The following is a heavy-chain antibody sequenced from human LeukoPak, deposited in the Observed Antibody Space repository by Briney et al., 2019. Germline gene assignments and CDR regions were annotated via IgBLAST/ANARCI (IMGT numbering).Heavy chain of an antibody. J-gene: IGHJ4*02. CDR2: INPNSGGT. CDR3: ARQNDDDIWSGMYYFDY. V-gene: IGHV1-2*02. D-gene: IGHD3-3*01. CDR1: GYTFTGYY. Sequence: ASVKVACKASGYTFTGYYMHWVRQAPGQGREWMGWINPNSGGTNYAQKFQGRVTMTRDTSISTAYMELSRLRSDDTAVYYCARQNDDDIWSGMYYFDYWGQGTLVTVSS.